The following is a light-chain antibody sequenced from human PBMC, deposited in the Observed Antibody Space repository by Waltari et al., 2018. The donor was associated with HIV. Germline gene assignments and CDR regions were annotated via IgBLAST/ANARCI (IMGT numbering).Light chain of an antibody. CDR2: SNN. J-gene: IGLJ2*01. Sequence: QSVLTQPPSASGTPGQRVTIPCSGSSSNIGSNTVNWYQQLPGTAPKPLIYSNNQRPSGVPDRFSGSKSGTSASLAISGLQSEDEADYHCAAWDDSLNGPGVVFGGGTKLTVL. CDR3: AAWDDSLNGPGVV. CDR1: SSNIGSNT. V-gene: IGLV1-44*01.